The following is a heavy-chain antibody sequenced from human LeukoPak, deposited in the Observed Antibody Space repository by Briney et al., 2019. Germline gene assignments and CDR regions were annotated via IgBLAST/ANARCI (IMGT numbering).Heavy chain of an antibody. CDR3: AKDRIAAPENYFDY. D-gene: IGHD6-6*01. J-gene: IGHJ4*02. CDR1: GFTFCSYA. V-gene: IGHV3-23*01. Sequence: GGSLRLSCAAYGFTFCSYAMRRVRQAPGKGLVWVLATSGSGGSTSYADSVKGRFRISRDNAKNTLYVQMNSLRAKDTAIYFCAKDRIAAPENYFDYWGQGTLVTVSS. CDR2: TSGSGGST.